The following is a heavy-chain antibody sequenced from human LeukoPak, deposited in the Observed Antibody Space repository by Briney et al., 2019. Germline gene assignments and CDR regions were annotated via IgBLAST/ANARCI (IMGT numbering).Heavy chain of an antibody. V-gene: IGHV4-30-2*01. CDR2: IYHSGST. J-gene: IGHJ4*02. CDR1: GGSISSGGYY. Sequence: SETLSLTCTVSGGSISSGGYYWSWIRQPPGKGLEWIGYIYHSGSTYYNPSLKSRVTISVDRSKNQFSLKLSSVTAADTAVYYCARYRSGFGEFDYWGQGTLVTVSS. D-gene: IGHD3-10*01. CDR3: ARYRSGFGEFDY.